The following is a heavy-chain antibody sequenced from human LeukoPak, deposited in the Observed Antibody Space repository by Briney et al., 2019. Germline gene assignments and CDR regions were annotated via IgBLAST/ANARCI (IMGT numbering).Heavy chain of an antibody. J-gene: IGHJ4*02. V-gene: IGHV4-4*07. CDR1: GXSISSDY. D-gene: IGHD2-21*01. CDR3: ARGMADPYSFDS. CDR2: IYSSGNT. Sequence: PSEALSLTCTVSGXSISSDYWSWIRQPAEEGVEWIERIYSSGNTNYNPSLESRVTMSLDTSKNQFSLRLSSVTAAETAVYFCARGMADPYSFDSWGQGTLVTVSS.